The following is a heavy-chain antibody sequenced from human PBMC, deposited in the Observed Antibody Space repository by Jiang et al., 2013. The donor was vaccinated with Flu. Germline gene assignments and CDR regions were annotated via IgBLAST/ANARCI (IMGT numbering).Heavy chain of an antibody. J-gene: IGHJ4*02. V-gene: IGHV1-46*01. D-gene: IGHD3-16*01. CDR3: ARDWGSRDYFDF. Sequence: AEVKKPGASVKVSCKASGYTFTSYYIHWVRQAPGQGLEWMGVINPGGGSTTYGQKFQGRVTLTRDTSTTTVYMELRSLRSEDTAVYYCARDWGSRDYFDFWGQGTLVTVSS. CDR2: INPGGGST. CDR1: GYTFTSYY.